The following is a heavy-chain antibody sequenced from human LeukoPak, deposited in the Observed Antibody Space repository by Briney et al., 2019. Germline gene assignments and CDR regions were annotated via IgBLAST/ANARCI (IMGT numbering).Heavy chain of an antibody. J-gene: IGHJ5*02. Sequence: SETLSLTCIVSGGSIMWYYGSWFRQPAGTGPEWIGRIYTSGSTNYNPSLKSRVTMSVDTSKNQFSLKLSSVTAADTAVYHCAREALQTFDPWGQGTLVTVSS. CDR3: AREALQTFDP. D-gene: IGHD5-24*01. CDR1: GGSIMWYY. V-gene: IGHV4-4*07. CDR2: IYTSGST.